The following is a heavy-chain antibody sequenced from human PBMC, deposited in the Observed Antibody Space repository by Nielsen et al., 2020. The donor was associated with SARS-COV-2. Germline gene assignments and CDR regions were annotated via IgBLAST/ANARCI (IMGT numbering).Heavy chain of an antibody. D-gene: IGHD3-3*01. Sequence: GESLKISCAASGFTFSSYWMSWVRQAPGKGLEWVANIKQDGSEKYYVDSVKGRFTISRNNAKNSLYLQMNSLRAEDTAVYYCARSGSDFWSGYGEGYYYYYMDVWGKGTTVTVSS. V-gene: IGHV3-7*03. CDR1: GFTFSSYW. CDR3: ARSGSDFWSGYGEGYYYYYMDV. J-gene: IGHJ6*03. CDR2: IKQDGSEK.